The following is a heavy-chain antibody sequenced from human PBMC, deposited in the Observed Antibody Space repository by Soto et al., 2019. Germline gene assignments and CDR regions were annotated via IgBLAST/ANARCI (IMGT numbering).Heavy chain of an antibody. D-gene: IGHD3-3*01. CDR3: ARGQRFSDWFDP. Sequence: PSETLSLTCTVSGGSISGYYWTWIRQPAGKGLEWIGRIYISGTTKYNPSLKSRVTMSLDTSKNQFSLSLSSVTATDTAVYYCARGQRFSDWFDPWGPGTLVTVSS. CDR2: IYISGTT. CDR1: GGSISGYY. J-gene: IGHJ5*02. V-gene: IGHV4-4*07.